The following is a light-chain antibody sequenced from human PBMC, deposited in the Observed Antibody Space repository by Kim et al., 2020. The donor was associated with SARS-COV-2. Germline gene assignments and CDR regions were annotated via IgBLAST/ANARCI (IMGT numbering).Light chain of an antibody. V-gene: IGLV1-44*01. Sequence: QSVLTQPPSASGTPGQRVTMSCSGGSSNIGSNTVNWYHHLPGTAPKLLIFSNNQRPSGVLDRFSGSKSGTSASLAISGLQSEDDGDYYCAVWDDSLNGWVFGRGTQLTVL. CDR2: SNN. J-gene: IGLJ3*02. CDR3: AVWDDSLNGWV. CDR1: SSNIGSNT.